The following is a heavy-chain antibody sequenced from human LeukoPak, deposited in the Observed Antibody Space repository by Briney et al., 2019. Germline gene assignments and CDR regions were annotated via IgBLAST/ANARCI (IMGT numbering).Heavy chain of an antibody. CDR3: ARQARSLSNWGTHPFDY. D-gene: IGHD7-27*01. V-gene: IGHV4-34*01. CDR1: GGSFSGYY. CDR2: INHSGST. Sequence: SETLSLTCTVYGGSFSGYYWSWIRQPPGKGLEWIGEINHSGSTNYNPSLKSRVTISVDTSKNQFSLKLSSVTAADTAVYYCARQARSLSNWGTHPFDYWGQGTLVTVSS. J-gene: IGHJ4*02.